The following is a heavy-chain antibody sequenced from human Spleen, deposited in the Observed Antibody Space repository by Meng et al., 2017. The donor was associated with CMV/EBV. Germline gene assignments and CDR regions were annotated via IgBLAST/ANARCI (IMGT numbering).Heavy chain of an antibody. CDR1: GYTFTSYD. CDR2: INPNSGGT. J-gene: IGHJ6*02. V-gene: IGHV1-2*02. CDR3: ARESGVTNACYYYYYGMDV. Sequence: ASVKVSCKASGYTFTSYDINRVRQAPGQGLEWMGWINPNSGGTNYAQKFQGRVTMTRDTSISTAYMELSRLRSEDTAVYSGARESGVTNACYYYYYGMDVWGQGTTVTVSS. D-gene: IGHD4-23*01.